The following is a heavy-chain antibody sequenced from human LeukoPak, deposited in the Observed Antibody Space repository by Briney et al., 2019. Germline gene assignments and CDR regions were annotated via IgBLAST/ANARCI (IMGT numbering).Heavy chain of an antibody. CDR2: IIPIFGTA. Sequence: GASVKVSCKASGYTFTSYYMHWVRQAPGQGLEWMGGIIPIFGTANYAQKFRGRVTITADESTSTAYMELSSLRSEDTAVYYCARSLLGSSGPLAFDIWGQGTMVTVSS. V-gene: IGHV1-69*13. D-gene: IGHD6-25*01. CDR1: GYTFTSYY. J-gene: IGHJ3*02. CDR3: ARSLLGSSGPLAFDI.